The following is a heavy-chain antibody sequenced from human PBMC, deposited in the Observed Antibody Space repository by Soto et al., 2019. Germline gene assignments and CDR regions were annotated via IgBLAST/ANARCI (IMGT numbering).Heavy chain of an antibody. D-gene: IGHD2-2*02. V-gene: IGHV5-10-1*01. CDR3: ARTGDIVVVPAAILDYYYYGMDV. J-gene: IGHJ6*02. Sequence: RGESLKISCKGSGYSFTSYWISWVRQMPGKGLEWMGRIDPSDSYTNYSPSFQGHVTISADKSISTAYLQWSSLKASDTAMYYCARTGDIVVVPAAILDYYYYGMDVWGQGTTVTVSS. CDR2: IDPSDSYT. CDR1: GYSFTSYW.